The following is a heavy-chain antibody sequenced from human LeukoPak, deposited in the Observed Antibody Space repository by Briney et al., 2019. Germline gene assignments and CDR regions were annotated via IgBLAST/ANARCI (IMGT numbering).Heavy chain of an antibody. V-gene: IGHV4-31*03. J-gene: IGHJ4*02. CDR1: DGSISSSNYY. CDR2: IYYSGST. CDR3: ARGLRFLVDY. D-gene: IGHD3-3*01. Sequence: TLSLTCTVSDGSISSSNYYWGWIRQHPGKGLEWIGYIYYSGSTYYNPSLKSRVTISVDTSKNQFSLKLSSVTAADTAVYYCARGLRFLVDYWGQGTLVTVSS.